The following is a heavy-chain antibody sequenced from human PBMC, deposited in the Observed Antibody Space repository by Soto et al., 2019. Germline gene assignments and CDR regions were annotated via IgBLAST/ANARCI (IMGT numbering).Heavy chain of an antibody. Sequence: PGESLKISCKGSGYSFTSYWIGWVRQMPGKGLEWMGIIYPGDSDTRYSPSFQGQVTISADKSISTAYLQWSSLKASDTAMYYCARPEYILTGSRRAYDAFEIWGQGTMVSVSS. CDR3: ARPEYILTGSRRAYDAFEI. CDR2: IYPGDSDT. D-gene: IGHD3-9*01. J-gene: IGHJ3*02. CDR1: GYSFTSYW. V-gene: IGHV5-51*01.